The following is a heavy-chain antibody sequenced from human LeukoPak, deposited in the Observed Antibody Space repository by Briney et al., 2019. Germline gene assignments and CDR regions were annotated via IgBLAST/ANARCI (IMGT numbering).Heavy chain of an antibody. V-gene: IGHV1-18*01. CDR3: ARVTGEYQLLEMYYFGY. J-gene: IGHJ4*02. CDR1: GYTFTSYG. D-gene: IGHD2-2*01. Sequence: ASVKVSCKASGYTFTSYGISWVRQAPGQGLEWMGWISAYNGNTNYAQKLQGRVTMTTDTSTSTAYMELRSLRSDDTAVYYCARVTGEYQLLEMYYFGYWGQGTLVTVSS. CDR2: ISAYNGNT.